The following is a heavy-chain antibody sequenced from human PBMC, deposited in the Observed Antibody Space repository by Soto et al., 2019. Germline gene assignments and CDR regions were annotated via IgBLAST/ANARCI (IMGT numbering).Heavy chain of an antibody. CDR1: SGSISSGNW. V-gene: IGHV4-4*02. J-gene: IGHJ4*02. CDR3: ARVFLSGSGWMYYFDF. D-gene: IGHD6-25*01. CDR2: IYYTGAT. Sequence: QVQLQESGPGLVESSGTLSLTCEVSSGSISSGNWWSWVRQPPGKGLEWIGEIYYTGATNYNPSLKSRVTMTIDKSKDQFSLNLRSATAADTAVYYCARVFLSGSGWMYYFDFWGQGILVSVSS.